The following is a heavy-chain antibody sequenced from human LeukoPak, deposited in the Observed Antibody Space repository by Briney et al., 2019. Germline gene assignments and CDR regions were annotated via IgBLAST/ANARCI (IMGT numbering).Heavy chain of an antibody. CDR2: IYYSGST. CDR1: GGSISSSSYY. D-gene: IGHD3-22*01. V-gene: IGHV4-39*07. J-gene: IGHJ1*01. Sequence: SETLSLTCTVSGGSISSSSYYWGWIRQPPGKGLEWIGSIYYSGSTYYNPSLKSPVTISVDTSKNQFSLKLSSVTAADTAVYYCARAELFYYDSSGYLFQHWGQGTLVTVSS. CDR3: ARAELFYYDSSGYLFQH.